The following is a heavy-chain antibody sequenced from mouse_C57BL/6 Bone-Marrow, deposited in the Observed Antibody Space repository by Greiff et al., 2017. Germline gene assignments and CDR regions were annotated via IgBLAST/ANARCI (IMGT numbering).Heavy chain of an antibody. CDR2: IYPGGGYT. CDR1: GYTFTNYW. CDR3: ARDSGNSWFAY. D-gene: IGHD2-1*01. J-gene: IGHJ3*01. Sequence: QVQLQQSGAELVRPGTSVKMSCKASGYTFTNYWIGWAKQRPGHGLEWIGDIYPGGGYTNYNEKFKGKATLTADKSSSTAYMQFSSLTSEDSAFYCCARDSGNSWFAYWGQGTLVTVSA. V-gene: IGHV1-63*01.